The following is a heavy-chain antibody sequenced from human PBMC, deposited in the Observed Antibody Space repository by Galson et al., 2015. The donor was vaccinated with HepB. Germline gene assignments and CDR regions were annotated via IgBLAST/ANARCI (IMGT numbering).Heavy chain of an antibody. J-gene: IGHJ4*02. CDR2: IYSGGST. CDR1: GFTVSSNY. CDR3: ARDRGPMVRGFIPPLY. Sequence: SLRLSCAASGFTVSSNYMSWVRQAPGKGLEWVSVIYSGGSTYYADSVKGRFTISRDNSKNTLYLQMNSLRAEYTAVYYCARDRGPMVRGFIPPLYCGQGTLVTVSS. D-gene: IGHD3-10*01. V-gene: IGHV3-53*01.